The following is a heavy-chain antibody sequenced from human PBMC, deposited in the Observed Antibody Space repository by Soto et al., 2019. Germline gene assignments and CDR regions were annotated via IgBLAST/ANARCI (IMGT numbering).Heavy chain of an antibody. Sequence: PSETLSLTCAISGDSVSSNSAAWNWIRLSPSRGLEWLARTYYRSRWYNDYAVSVRSRITVNPDTSKNQFSLQLTSVTPEDTAVYYCAGTTSHQWYYMDVWGKGTTVPSP. V-gene: IGHV6-1*01. J-gene: IGHJ6*03. CDR3: AGTTSHQWYYMDV. D-gene: IGHD1-7*01. CDR2: TYYRSRWYN. CDR1: GDSVSSNSAA.